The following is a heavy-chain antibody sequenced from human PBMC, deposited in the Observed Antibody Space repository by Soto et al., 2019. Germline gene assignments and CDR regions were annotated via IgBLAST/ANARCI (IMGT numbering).Heavy chain of an antibody. CDR1: GFTFSSYG. D-gene: IGHD3-3*01. Sequence: LRLSCAASGFTFSSYGMHWVRQAPGKGLEWVAVISYDGSNKYYADSVKGRFTISRDNAKNSLYLQMNSLRDEDTAVYYCASEAYGRDFWSGYYNWFDPWGQGTLVTVSS. CDR2: ISYDGSNK. V-gene: IGHV3-30*03. J-gene: IGHJ5*02. CDR3: ASEAYGRDFWSGYYNWFDP.